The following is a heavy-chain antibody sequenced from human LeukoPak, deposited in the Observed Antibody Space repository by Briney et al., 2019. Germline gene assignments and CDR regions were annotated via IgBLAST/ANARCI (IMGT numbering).Heavy chain of an antibody. Sequence: QPGRSLRLSCAASGFTFSSYAMHWVRQAPGKGLEWVAVISYDGSNKYYADSVKGRFTISRDNSKNTLYLQMNSLRAEDTAVYYCARVSVVVVADSYFDYWGQGTLVTVSS. CDR1: GFTFSSYA. J-gene: IGHJ4*02. CDR2: ISYDGSNK. D-gene: IGHD2-15*01. V-gene: IGHV3-30*04. CDR3: ARVSVVVVADSYFDY.